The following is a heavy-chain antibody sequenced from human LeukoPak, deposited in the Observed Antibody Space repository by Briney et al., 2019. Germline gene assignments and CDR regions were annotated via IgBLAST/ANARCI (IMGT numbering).Heavy chain of an antibody. CDR1: GFTFSSYA. D-gene: IGHD6-13*01. CDR2: ISYDGSNK. Sequence: GRSLRLSCAASGFTFSSYAMHWVRQAPGKGLEWVAVISYDGSNKYYADSVKGRFTISRDNSKNTLYLQMNSLRAEDTAVYYCARDSTAAGTGWFDPWGQGTLVTASS. CDR3: ARDSTAAGTGWFDP. V-gene: IGHV3-30-3*01. J-gene: IGHJ5*02.